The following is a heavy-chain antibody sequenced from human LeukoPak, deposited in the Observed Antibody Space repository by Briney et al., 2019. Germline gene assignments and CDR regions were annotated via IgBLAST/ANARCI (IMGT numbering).Heavy chain of an antibody. V-gene: IGHV3-33*06. D-gene: IGHD1-26*01. Sequence: GGSLRLSCAASGFTFSSYGMHWVRQAPGKGLEWVAVIWYGGSNKYYADSVKGRFTISRDNSKNTLYLQMNSLRAEDTAVYYCAKDRGSGRRLDYWGRGTLVTVSS. J-gene: IGHJ4*02. CDR3: AKDRGSGRRLDY. CDR2: IWYGGSNK. CDR1: GFTFSSYG.